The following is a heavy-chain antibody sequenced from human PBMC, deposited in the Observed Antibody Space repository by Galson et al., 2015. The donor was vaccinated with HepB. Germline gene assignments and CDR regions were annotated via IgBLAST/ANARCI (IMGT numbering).Heavy chain of an antibody. J-gene: IGHJ6*02. CDR1: GYTFTGYY. V-gene: IGHV1-2*04. Sequence: SVKVSCKASGYTFTGYYMHWVRQAPGQGLEWMGWINPNSGGTNYAQKFQGWVTMTRDTSISTAYMELSRLRSDDTAVYYCARAGTGVTHNYYYYGMDVWGQGTTVTVSS. CDR3: ARAGTGVTHNYYYYGMDV. D-gene: IGHD2-21*02. CDR2: INPNSGGT.